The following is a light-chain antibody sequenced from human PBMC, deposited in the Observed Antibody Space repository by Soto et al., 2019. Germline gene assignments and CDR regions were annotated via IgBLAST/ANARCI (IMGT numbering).Light chain of an antibody. Sequence: DIPLTQSPSSLSASLLDGVPIXCRASQIISTYLNWYQQKPGTAPRLLISRASSVKSGVPPRFSGSGSGTDFTLTISSLQPEDFATYFCQQLNSYPITFGQGTHWRL. CDR1: QIISTY. J-gene: IGKJ5*01. CDR3: QQLNSYPIT. CDR2: RAS. V-gene: IGKV1-9*01.